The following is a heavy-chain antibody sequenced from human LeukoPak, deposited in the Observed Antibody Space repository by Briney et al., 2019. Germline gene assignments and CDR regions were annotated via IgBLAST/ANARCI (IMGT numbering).Heavy chain of an antibody. V-gene: IGHV1-58*01. J-gene: IGHJ4*02. CDR1: GFTFTSSA. CDR2: IVVGSGNT. Sequence: ASVKVSCKASGFTFTSSAVQWVRQARGQRLEWIGWIVVGSGNTNYAQKFQGRVTITRDMSTSTAYMEQSSLRSEDTAVYYCAAVPGIAARGYFDYWGQGTLVTVSS. CDR3: AAVPGIAARGYFDY. D-gene: IGHD6-25*01.